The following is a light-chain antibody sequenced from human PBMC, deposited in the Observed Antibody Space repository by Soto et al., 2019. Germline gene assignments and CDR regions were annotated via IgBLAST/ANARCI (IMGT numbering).Light chain of an antibody. CDR2: AAS. CDR1: QDISNY. J-gene: IGKJ3*01. V-gene: IGKV1-27*01. Sequence: DIQMTQSPSYLSASVGDRVTITCRASQDISNYLAWYQQKPGKVPKLLIYAASTLRSEVPSRFSGSGPGTDFTLTISSLQPEDVAAYYCQKYNSAPPLTFGPGTKVDI. CDR3: QKYNSAPPLT.